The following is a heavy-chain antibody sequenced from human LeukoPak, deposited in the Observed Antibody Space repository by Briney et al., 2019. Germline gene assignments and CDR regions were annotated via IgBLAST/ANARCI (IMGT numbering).Heavy chain of an antibody. D-gene: IGHD3-10*01. CDR3: ARELAGALEY. CDR2: ISWNSGSI. Sequence: SGGSLRLSCAASGFTFDDYAMHWVRQAPGKGLEWVSGISWNSGSIGYADSVKGRFTISRDNAKNSLFLQMNNLRVEDAAVYHCARELAGALEYWGQGVLVTVSS. CDR1: GFTFDDYA. J-gene: IGHJ4*02. V-gene: IGHV3-9*01.